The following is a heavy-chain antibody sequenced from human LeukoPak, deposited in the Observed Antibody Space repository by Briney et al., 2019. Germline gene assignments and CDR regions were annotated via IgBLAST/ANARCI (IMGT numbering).Heavy chain of an antibody. CDR3: ARRSVSWNYFDY. J-gene: IGHJ4*02. CDR1: GGSISSYY. Sequence: PSETLSLTCTVSGGSISSYYWSWIRQPPGKGLEWIGYIYYSGSTNYNPSLKSRVTISVDTSKNQFSLKLSSVTAADTAVYYCARRSVSWNYFDYRGQGTLVTVSS. V-gene: IGHV4-59*08. CDR2: IYYSGST. D-gene: IGHD3-3*01.